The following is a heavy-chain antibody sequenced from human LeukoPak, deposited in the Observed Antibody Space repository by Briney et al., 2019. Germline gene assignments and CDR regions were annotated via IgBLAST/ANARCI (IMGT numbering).Heavy chain of an antibody. CDR3: ARDDYGDTGDY. CDR1: GYTFTGYY. V-gene: IGHV1-2*02. CDR2: INPNSGGT. D-gene: IGHD4-17*01. J-gene: IGHJ4*02. Sequence: ASVKVSCKASGYTFTGYYMHWVRQAPGQGLEWMGWINPNSGGTNYAQKFQGRDTMTRDTSVSTAYMELSRLRSDDTAVYYCARDDYGDTGDYWGQGTLVTVSS.